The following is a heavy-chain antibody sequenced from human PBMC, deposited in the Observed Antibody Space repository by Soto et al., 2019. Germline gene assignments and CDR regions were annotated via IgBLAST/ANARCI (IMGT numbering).Heavy chain of an antibody. V-gene: IGHV3-30*18. CDR1: GFTFRSFG. J-gene: IGHJ6*02. D-gene: IGHD3-10*01. Sequence: GGSLRLSCAASGFTFRSFGMHWVRLAPGKALEWVAVISYDGNNKYYADSVKGRFTISRDNSENSLYLQMNSLRAEDTAVYYCAEAGDFYGMDVWGQGTTVTVSS. CDR2: ISYDGNNK. CDR3: AEAGDFYGMDV.